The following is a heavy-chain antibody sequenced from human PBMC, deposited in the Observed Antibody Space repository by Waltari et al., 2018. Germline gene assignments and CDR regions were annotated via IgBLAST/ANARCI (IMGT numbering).Heavy chain of an antibody. J-gene: IGHJ3*02. CDR1: GFTFSSYG. D-gene: IGHD6-19*01. CDR3: AKDLVEGIAVAGDALDI. V-gene: IGHV3-23*01. CDR2: ISGSGGRT. Sequence: EVQLLESGGGLVQPGGSLRLSCAASGFTFSSYGISWVRQAPGKGLEWVSDISGSGGRTYDADSVKGRFTISRDNFKDTLYLQMNSLRAEDTAVYYCAKDLVEGIAVAGDALDIWGQGTMVTVSS.